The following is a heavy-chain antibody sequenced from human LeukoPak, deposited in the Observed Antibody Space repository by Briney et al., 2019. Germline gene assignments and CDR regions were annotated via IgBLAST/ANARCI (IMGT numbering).Heavy chain of an antibody. CDR1: GGSITSGTYY. J-gene: IGHJ4*02. D-gene: IGHD4-17*01. V-gene: IGHV3-48*01. CDR3: AKDPDYGDYIDY. CDR2: ISSSSSTI. Sequence: ETLSLTCTVSGGSITSGTYYWNWVRQAPGKGLEWVSYISSSSSTIYYADSVKGRFTISRDNSKNTLYLQMNSLRAEDTAVYYCAKDPDYGDYIDYWGQGTLVTVSS.